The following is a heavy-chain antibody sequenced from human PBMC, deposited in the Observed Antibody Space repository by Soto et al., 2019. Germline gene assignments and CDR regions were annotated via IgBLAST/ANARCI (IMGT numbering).Heavy chain of an antibody. Sequence: QVQLVQSGAEVKKPGASVKVSCKASGYTFTSYDINWVRQATGQGLEWMGWMNPNSGSTAYAQKFQGRVTMTKNTSISTAYMELSSLRSEDTAVYYCARERTGPNYFDYWGQGTLVTVSS. D-gene: IGHD1-7*01. J-gene: IGHJ4*02. CDR3: ARERTGPNYFDY. CDR1: GYTFTSYD. CDR2: MNPNSGST. V-gene: IGHV1-8*01.